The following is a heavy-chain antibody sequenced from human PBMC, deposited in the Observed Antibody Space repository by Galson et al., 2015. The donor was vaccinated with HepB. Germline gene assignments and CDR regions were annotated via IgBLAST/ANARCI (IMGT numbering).Heavy chain of an antibody. CDR3: AREGRITLTIFDY. Sequence: SLRLSCAASGFIFSNYAMHWVRQAPGKGLEWVGCIWYDGSTQHYADSVKGRFTISRDNSKNILYLQMSSLRAEDTAVYYCAREGRITLTIFDYWGQGSLVTVSS. CDR2: IWYDGSTQ. D-gene: IGHD3-16*01. V-gene: IGHV3-33*08. CDR1: GFIFSNYA. J-gene: IGHJ4*02.